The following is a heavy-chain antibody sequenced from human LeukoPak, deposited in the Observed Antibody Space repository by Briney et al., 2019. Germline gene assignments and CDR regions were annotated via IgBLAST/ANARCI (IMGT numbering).Heavy chain of an antibody. CDR1: GYTFTTYH. V-gene: IGHV1-18*01. CDR3: ARGGRGNFDY. CDR2: INAYNGNT. Sequence: ASVKVSCKASGYTFTTYHINWVRQAPGQGLEWMGRINAYNGNTNYEQKLQGRVIMTTDTFTSTVYMELRSLRSDDTAVYYCARGGRGNFDYWGQGTLVTVSS. D-gene: IGHD3-10*01. J-gene: IGHJ4*02.